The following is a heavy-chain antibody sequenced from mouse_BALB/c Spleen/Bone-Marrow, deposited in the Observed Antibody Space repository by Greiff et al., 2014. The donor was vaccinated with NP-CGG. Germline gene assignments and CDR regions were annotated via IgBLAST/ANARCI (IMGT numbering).Heavy chain of an antibody. CDR2: ISDGGSYT. CDR1: GFTFSDYY. CDR3: ARDRRISAATYAMDY. J-gene: IGHJ4*01. V-gene: IGHV5-4*02. D-gene: IGHD1-2*01. Sequence: EVQLVESGGGLVKPGGSLKLSCAASGFTFSDYYMYWVRQTPEKRLEWVATISDGGSYTYYPDSVKGRFTISRGNAKNNLYLQMSSLKSEDAAMYYCARDRRISAATYAMDYWGQGTSVTVSS.